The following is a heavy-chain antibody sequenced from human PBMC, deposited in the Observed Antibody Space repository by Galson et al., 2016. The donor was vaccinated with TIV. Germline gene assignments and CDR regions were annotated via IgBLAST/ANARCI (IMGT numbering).Heavy chain of an antibody. V-gene: IGHV6-1*01. Sequence: CAISGDSVSSTSAAWYWIRQSPSRGLEWLGRTCYRSPWCNDYAASLKRRLTINPDPSKNQFSLQLTTVTPEDAAVYYWASGAASVFGVLMTLDYWGQGTPVTVSS. J-gene: IGHJ4*02. D-gene: IGHD3-3*01. CDR2: TCYRSPWCN. CDR3: ASGAASVFGVLMTLDY. CDR1: GDSVSSTSAA.